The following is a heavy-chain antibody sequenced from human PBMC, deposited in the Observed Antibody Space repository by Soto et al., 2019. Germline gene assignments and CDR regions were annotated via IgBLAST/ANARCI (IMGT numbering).Heavy chain of an antibody. CDR3: TKGIYDLIYYFGMDV. V-gene: IGHV3-9*01. D-gene: IGHD5-12*01. Sequence: EVQLIESGGGWVQPGTSLRVSCAASGFTFHEYAMHWVRQAPGKGLEWVSGISSDGDTIAYADSVQGRFTVFRDNAKNSLYLQMNSLIAEDTALYYCTKGIYDLIYYFGMDVWGQGTTVTVSS. J-gene: IGHJ6*02. CDR2: ISSDGDTI. CDR1: GFTFHEYA.